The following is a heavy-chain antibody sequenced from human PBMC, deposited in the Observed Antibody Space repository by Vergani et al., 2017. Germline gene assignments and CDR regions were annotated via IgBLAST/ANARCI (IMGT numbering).Heavy chain of an antibody. CDR2: IYPGDSDT. CDR1: GYSFTSYW. J-gene: IGHJ4*02. Sequence: EVQLVQSGAEVKKPGESVKISCKGSGYSFTSYWIGWVRQMPGKGLEWMGIIYPGDSDTRYSPSFQGQVTISADKSISTAYLQWSSLKASDTAMYYCARXSSGWLSNNYFDYWCQGTLVTVSA. D-gene: IGHD6-19*01. CDR3: ARXSSGWLSNNYFDY. V-gene: IGHV5-51*01.